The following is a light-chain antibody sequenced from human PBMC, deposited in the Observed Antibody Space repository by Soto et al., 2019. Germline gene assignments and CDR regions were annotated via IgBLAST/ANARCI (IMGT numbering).Light chain of an antibody. CDR1: QSVSSSY. V-gene: IGKV3-20*01. CDR3: QQDRT. CDR2: DAS. J-gene: IGKJ1*01. Sequence: EIVLTQSPGTLSLSPGERATLSCRASQSVSSSYLAWYQQKPGQAPRLLIYDASSRATGIPDRFSGSGSGTDFTLTISRLEPEDFAVYYCQQDRTFGQGTKVEIK.